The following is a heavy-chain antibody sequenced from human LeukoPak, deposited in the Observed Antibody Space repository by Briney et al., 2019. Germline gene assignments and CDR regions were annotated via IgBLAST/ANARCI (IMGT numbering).Heavy chain of an antibody. CDR1: GGSISTANYY. D-gene: IGHD3-10*01. CDR3: ARRPLAPYYYGSGTRGLAFDY. V-gene: IGHV4-39*07. J-gene: IGHJ4*02. Sequence: SETLSLTCTVSGGSISTANYYWGWIRQPPGKGLEWIGNIFYSGGTYYSPSLKSRVTISLDTSRNQFSLKLSSVTAADTAVYYCARRPLAPYYYGSGTRGLAFDYWGQGTLVTVSS. CDR2: IFYSGGT.